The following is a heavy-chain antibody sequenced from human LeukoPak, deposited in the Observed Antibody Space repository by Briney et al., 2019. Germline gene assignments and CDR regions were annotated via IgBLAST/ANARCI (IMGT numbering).Heavy chain of an antibody. D-gene: IGHD1-26*01. CDR2: FDPEDDEA. V-gene: IGHV1-24*01. CDR3: AAESLSGSRKDVFDI. CDR1: GYTLSELS. J-gene: IGHJ3*02. Sequence: ASVKVSCKVSGYTLSELSMNWVRQAPGKGLGWMGGFDPEDDEAIYAPKFQGRVTMTEDSSTDTAYMELSSLRSEDTAVYYCAAESLSGSRKDVFDIWGQGTLVTVSS.